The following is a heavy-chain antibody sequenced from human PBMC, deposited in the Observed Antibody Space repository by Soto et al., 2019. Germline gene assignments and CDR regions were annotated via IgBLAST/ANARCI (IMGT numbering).Heavy chain of an antibody. D-gene: IGHD3-10*01. J-gene: IGHJ6*02. CDR2: ICYDGSTK. Sequence: QAGGSLSLTCAASGVTFSSYDMHWVRQAPGKGLEWVAIICYDGSTKYYAASVKGRFTISRDNSKNTLYLQRNSLRAEDTAVYYCARAPPMVRGVLAGGMDVWGQGTTVTVSS. V-gene: IGHV3-33*01. CDR1: GVTFSSYD. CDR3: ARAPPMVRGVLAGGMDV.